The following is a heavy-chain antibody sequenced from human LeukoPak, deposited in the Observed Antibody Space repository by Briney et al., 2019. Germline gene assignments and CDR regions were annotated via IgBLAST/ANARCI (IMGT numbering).Heavy chain of an antibody. Sequence: SETLSLTCTVSGYSISSGYYWAWTGRPPGKGLKGIGSIYHSGSTYYNPSLKSRVTISVDTSKNQFSLKLSSVTAADTAVYYCARGILRYFDWHNWFDPWGQGTLVTVSS. CDR3: ARGILRYFDWHNWFDP. CDR2: IYHSGST. V-gene: IGHV4-38-2*02. CDR1: GYSISSGYY. J-gene: IGHJ5*02. D-gene: IGHD3-9*01.